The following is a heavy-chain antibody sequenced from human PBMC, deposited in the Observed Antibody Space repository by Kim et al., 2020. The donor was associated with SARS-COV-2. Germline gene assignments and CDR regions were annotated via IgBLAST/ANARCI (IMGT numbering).Heavy chain of an antibody. CDR2: IYYSGST. J-gene: IGHJ2*01. CDR3: ARGGEGYFDL. Sequence: SETLSLTCTVSGGSISSGGYYWSWIRQHPGKGLEWIGYIYYSGSTYYNPSLKSRVTISVDTSKNQFSLKLSSVTAADTAVYYCARGGEGYFDLWGRGTLVTVSS. D-gene: IGHD3-10*01. CDR1: GGSISSGGYY. V-gene: IGHV4-31*03.